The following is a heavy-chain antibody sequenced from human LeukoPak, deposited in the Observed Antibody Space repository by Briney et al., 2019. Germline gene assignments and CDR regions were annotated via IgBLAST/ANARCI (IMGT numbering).Heavy chain of an antibody. CDR3: ARARAVAGPDY. Sequence: SETLSLTCAVYGGSFSGYYWSWIRQPPGKGLEWIGEINHSGSTNYNPSLKSRVTISVDTPKNQFSLKLSSVTAADTAVYYCARARAVAGPDYWGQGTLVTVSS. D-gene: IGHD6-19*01. J-gene: IGHJ4*02. CDR1: GGSFSGYY. CDR2: INHSGST. V-gene: IGHV4-34*01.